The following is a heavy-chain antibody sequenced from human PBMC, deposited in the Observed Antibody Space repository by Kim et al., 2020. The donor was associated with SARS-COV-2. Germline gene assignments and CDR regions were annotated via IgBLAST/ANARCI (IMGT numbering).Heavy chain of an antibody. V-gene: IGHV5-51*01. Sequence: GESLKISCKGSGYSFTSYWIGWVRQMPGKGLEWMGIIYPGDSDTRYSPSFQGQVTISADKSISTAYLQWSSLKASDTAMYYCARTGRYYDYVWGSYRSSYGMDVWGQGTTVTVSS. CDR1: GYSFTSYW. CDR3: ARTGRYYDYVWGSYRSSYGMDV. D-gene: IGHD3-16*02. J-gene: IGHJ6*02. CDR2: IYPGDSDT.